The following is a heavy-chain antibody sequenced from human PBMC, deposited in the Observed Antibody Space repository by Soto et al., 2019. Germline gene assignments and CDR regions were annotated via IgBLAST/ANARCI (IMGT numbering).Heavy chain of an antibody. CDR3: ARGLAPTIFGTVPTPNWFDP. D-gene: IGHD3-3*01. CDR1: GGSISRGGNY. Sequence: SETLSLTCTVSGGSISRGGNYWTWIRQHPGKGLEWIGYIYYSGSTYYNPSLRGRLTISLDTSKNQFSLRLSSVTSADTAVYYCARGLAPTIFGTVPTPNWFDPWGQGTLVTVSS. J-gene: IGHJ5*02. V-gene: IGHV4-31*03. CDR2: IYYSGST.